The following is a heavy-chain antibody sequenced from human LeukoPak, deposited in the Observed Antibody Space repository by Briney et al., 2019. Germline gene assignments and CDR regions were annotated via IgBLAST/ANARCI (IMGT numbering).Heavy chain of an antibody. V-gene: IGHV3-13*01. D-gene: IGHD6-19*01. CDR1: GFTFIDYD. Sequence: GGSLRLSCAASGFTFIDYDMHWIRQVIGKGLEWVSAIGIRGDTHYSGSVKGRFTISRENAESSLYLQMNSLRAEDTAVYYCARGGIQVSGIDEFDYRGQGTLVTVSS. CDR2: IGIRGDT. J-gene: IGHJ4*02. CDR3: ARGGIQVSGIDEFDY.